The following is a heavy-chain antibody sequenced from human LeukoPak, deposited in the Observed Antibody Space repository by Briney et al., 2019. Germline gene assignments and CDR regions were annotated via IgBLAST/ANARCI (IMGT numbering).Heavy chain of an antibody. D-gene: IGHD3-10*01. J-gene: IGHJ6*03. CDR3: ARDLDRGRVGYYYYMDV. V-gene: IGHV1-2*02. Sequence: ASVKVSCKASGYTFTGYYMHWVRQAPGQGLEWMGWINPNSGGTNYAQKFQGRVTMTRDTSISTAYMELSSLRSEDTAVYYCARDLDRGRVGYYYYMDVWGKGTTVTVSS. CDR1: GYTFTGYY. CDR2: INPNSGGT.